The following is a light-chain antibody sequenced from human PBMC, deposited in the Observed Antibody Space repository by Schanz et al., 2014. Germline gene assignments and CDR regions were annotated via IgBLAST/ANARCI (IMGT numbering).Light chain of an antibody. CDR1: QTVSSSY. CDR2: DAS. V-gene: IGKV3D-7*01. CDR3: QQYHDWPFYT. Sequence: EIVLTQSPATLSLSPGERATLSCRASQTVSSSYLAWYQQKPGQAPSLLIYDASNRATGTPGRFSGSGSWGDYTLTISSLQSEDFAVYYCQQYHDWPFYTFGQGTKLEIK. J-gene: IGKJ2*01.